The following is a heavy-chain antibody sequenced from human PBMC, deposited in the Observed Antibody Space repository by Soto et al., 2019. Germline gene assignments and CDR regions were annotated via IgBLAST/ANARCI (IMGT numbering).Heavy chain of an antibody. CDR1: GFTFSSYG. Sequence: QVQLVESGGGVVQPGRSLRLSCAASGFTFSSYGMHWVRQAPGKGLEWVAVISYDGSNKYYADSVKGRFTISRDNSKNTLYLQMNSLRAEDTAVYYCAKDIVRNLWLVNPYYYYYYGMDVWGQGTTVTVSS. V-gene: IGHV3-30*18. CDR2: ISYDGSNK. J-gene: IGHJ6*02. D-gene: IGHD6-19*01. CDR3: AKDIVRNLWLVNPYYYYYYGMDV.